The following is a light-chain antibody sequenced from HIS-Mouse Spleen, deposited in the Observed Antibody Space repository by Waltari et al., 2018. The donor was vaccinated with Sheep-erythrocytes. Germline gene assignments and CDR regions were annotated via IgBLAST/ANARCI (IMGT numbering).Light chain of an antibody. J-gene: IGLJ1*01. CDR2: DVS. V-gene: IGLV2-11*01. CDR3: CSYAGSYNHV. CDR1: SSDVGGHNY. Sequence: QSALTQPRSVSASPGQAVTISCTGTSSDVGGHNYVPWYQQHPGKAPKLMIYDVSKRPSGVPDRFSGSKSGNTASLTISGLQAEDEADYYCCSYAGSYNHVFATGTKVTVL.